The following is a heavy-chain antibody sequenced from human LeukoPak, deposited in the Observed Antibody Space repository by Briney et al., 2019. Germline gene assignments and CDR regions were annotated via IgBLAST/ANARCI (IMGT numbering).Heavy chain of an antibody. V-gene: IGHV1-2*02. CDR1: GYTFTGYY. J-gene: IGHJ4*02. D-gene: IGHD2-2*01. CDR3: ARRSRCSSTSCSLDY. Sequence: GASVKVSCKASGYTFTGYYMHWVRQAPGQGLEWMGWINPNSDGTNYAQKFQGRVTMTRDTSISTAYMELSRLRSDDTAVYYCARRSRCSSTSCSLDYWGQGTLVTVSS. CDR2: INPNSDGT.